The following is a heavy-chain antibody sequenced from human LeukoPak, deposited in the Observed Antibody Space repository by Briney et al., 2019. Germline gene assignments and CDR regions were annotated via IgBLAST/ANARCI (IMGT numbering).Heavy chain of an antibody. J-gene: IGHJ6*02. CDR3: AREVLGNYPLYYYHGMDV. Sequence: ASVKVSCKASGYTFTSYGISWVRQAPGQGLEWMGWISAYNGNTNYAQKLQGRVTMTTGTSTSTAYMELRSLRSDDTAVYYCAREVLGNYPLYYYHGMDVWGQGTTVTVSS. D-gene: IGHD4-11*01. CDR1: GYTFTSYG. V-gene: IGHV1-18*01. CDR2: ISAYNGNT.